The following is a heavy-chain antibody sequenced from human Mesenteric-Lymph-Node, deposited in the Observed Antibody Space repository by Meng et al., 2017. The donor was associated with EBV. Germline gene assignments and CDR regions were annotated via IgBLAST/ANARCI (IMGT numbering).Heavy chain of an antibody. CDR2: INHSGST. CDR1: GGSVRCYY. V-gene: IGHV4-34*01. Sequence: QLQQWGSTVVPPSGTLSFTCACYGGSVRCYYWSWLRQPPGKGLEGIREINHSGSTNYTPSHKSRVTISVDTSKNQFSLELSSVTAADTALYYCARDYGDYVSDPWGQGTLVTVSS. D-gene: IGHD4-17*01. J-gene: IGHJ5*02. CDR3: ARDYGDYVSDP.